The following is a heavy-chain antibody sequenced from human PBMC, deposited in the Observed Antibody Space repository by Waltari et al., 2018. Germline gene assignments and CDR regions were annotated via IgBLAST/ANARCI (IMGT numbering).Heavy chain of an antibody. CDR3: ARDSKGELLYHDAFDI. CDR1: GFTFGSYR. V-gene: IGHV3-48*01. CDR2: ISSSSSTI. J-gene: IGHJ3*02. D-gene: IGHD1-26*01. Sequence: EVQLVESGGGLVKPGGSLRLSCAASGFTFGSYRMNWVRQTQGKGLEWVSYISSSSSTIYYADSVKGRFTISRDNAKNSLYLQMNSLRAEDTAVYYCARDSKGELLYHDAFDIWGQGTMVTVSS.